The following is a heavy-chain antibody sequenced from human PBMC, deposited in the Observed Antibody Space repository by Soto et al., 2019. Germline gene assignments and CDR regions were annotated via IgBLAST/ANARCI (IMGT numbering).Heavy chain of an antibody. V-gene: IGHV1-18*01. CDR1: GYTFTSYG. J-gene: IGHJ4*02. D-gene: IGHD1-26*01. Sequence: ASVKVSCKASGYTFTSYGISWVRQAPGQGLEWMGWISAYNGNTNYAQKLQGRVTMTTDTSTSTAYMELRSLRSDDTAVYYCARPLVGGSYWGSYYYFDYWGQGTLVTVSS. CDR3: ARPLVGGSYWGSYYYFDY. CDR2: ISAYNGNT.